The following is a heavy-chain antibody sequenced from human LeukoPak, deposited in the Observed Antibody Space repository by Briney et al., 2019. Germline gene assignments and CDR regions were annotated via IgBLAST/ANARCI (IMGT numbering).Heavy chain of an antibody. Sequence: SETLSLTCTVSGGSISSYYWNWIRQPPGKGLEWIGYIYYSGITNYNPSLKSRVTISVDTSKNQFSLKLSSVTAADTAVYYCARSRSGSSSWFDPWGQGTLVTVSS. CDR3: ARSRSGSSSWFDP. V-gene: IGHV4-59*12. CDR1: GGSISSYY. CDR2: IYYSGIT. D-gene: IGHD3-10*01. J-gene: IGHJ5*02.